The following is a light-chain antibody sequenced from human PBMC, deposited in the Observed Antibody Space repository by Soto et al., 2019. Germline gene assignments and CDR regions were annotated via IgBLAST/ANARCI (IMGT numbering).Light chain of an antibody. V-gene: IGLV2-8*01. CDR1: RSDIGDSNY. CDR2: EVI. Sequence: QSVLTQPPSASGSPGQSVTISYTGSRSDIGDSNYVSWYQQHPRKAPKLIISEVINRPSGVPDRFSASKSGNTASLTISGLQAEDEADYYCASKAGSSRHVVFGGGTQLTVL. CDR3: ASKAGSSRHVV. J-gene: IGLJ2*01.